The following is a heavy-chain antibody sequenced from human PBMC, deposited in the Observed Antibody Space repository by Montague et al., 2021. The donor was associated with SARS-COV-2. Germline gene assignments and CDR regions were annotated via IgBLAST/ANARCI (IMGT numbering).Heavy chain of an antibody. CDR3: ARTTMITFGGVIVPFDY. V-gene: IGHV2-70*11. D-gene: IGHD3-16*02. Sequence: PALVKPTQTLTLTCTFSGFSLSTSGVCVSWIRQPPGKALEWLARIDWXDDKYYSTSLKTRLTISKDTSKNQVVLTMTNMDPVDTATYYCARTTMITFGGVIVPFDYWGQGTLVTVSS. CDR1: GFSLSTSGVC. J-gene: IGHJ4*02. CDR2: IDWXDDK.